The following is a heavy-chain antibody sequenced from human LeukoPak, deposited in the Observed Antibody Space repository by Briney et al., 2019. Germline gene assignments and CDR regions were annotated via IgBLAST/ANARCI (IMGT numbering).Heavy chain of an antibody. CDR1: GFEFHIYA. V-gene: IGHV3-23*01. CDR3: AKTYYYDFWSGYPHY. J-gene: IGHJ4*02. D-gene: IGHD3-3*01. Sequence: QTGGSLRLSCAASGFEFHIYAMSWVRQAPGKGLEWVSGTNDNGDNTNHADSVKGRFTISRDNSKNTLYLQMNSLRAEDTAVYYCAKTYYYDFWSGYPHYWGQGTLVTVSS. CDR2: TNDNGDNT.